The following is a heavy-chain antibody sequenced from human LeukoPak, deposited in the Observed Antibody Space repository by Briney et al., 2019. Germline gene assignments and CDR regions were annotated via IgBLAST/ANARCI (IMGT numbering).Heavy chain of an antibody. Sequence: PGGSLRLSCAASGFSFSSYPMHWVRQAPGKGLEWVAVISNDGNDKHNADSVKGRFTISRDNAKNSLYLQMNSLRAEDTAVYYCAMLIVVVPADFDYWGQGTLVTVSS. CDR1: GFSFSSYP. V-gene: IGHV3-30-3*01. CDR2: ISNDGNDK. D-gene: IGHD2-2*01. CDR3: AMLIVVVPADFDY. J-gene: IGHJ4*02.